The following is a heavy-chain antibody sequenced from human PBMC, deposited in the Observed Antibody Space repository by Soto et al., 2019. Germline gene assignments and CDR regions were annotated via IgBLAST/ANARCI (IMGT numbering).Heavy chain of an antibody. CDR1: GGSISSDNYY. J-gene: IGHJ3*02. V-gene: IGHV4-31*03. CDR3: AREVIFKTDTAAFDI. D-gene: IGHD3-9*01. CDR2: IHYSGGA. Sequence: QVQLQESGPGLVKPSQTLSLTCTVSGGSISSDNYYWSWIRQHPGKVLEWIGYIHYSGGAYYNPSLQSRVTLAVDTSENQFSLKVSSVTAADTAVYYCAREVIFKTDTAAFDIWGQGTMVTVSS.